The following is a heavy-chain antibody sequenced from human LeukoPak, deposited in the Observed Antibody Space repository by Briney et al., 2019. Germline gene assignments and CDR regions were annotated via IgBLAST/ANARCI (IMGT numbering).Heavy chain of an antibody. CDR3: ARVRMDYGSGSPADY. D-gene: IGHD3-10*01. Sequence: SGGSLRLSCAASGFTFSDYYMSWIRQAPGKGLEWVSYISSSGSTIYYADSVEGRFTISRDNAKNSLYLQMNSLRAGDTAVYYCARVRMDYGSGSPADYWGQGTLVTVSS. CDR2: ISSSGSTI. J-gene: IGHJ4*02. V-gene: IGHV3-11*01. CDR1: GFTFSDYY.